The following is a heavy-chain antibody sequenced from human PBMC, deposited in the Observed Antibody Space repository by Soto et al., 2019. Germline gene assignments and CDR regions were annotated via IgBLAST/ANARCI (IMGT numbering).Heavy chain of an antibody. D-gene: IGHD1-7*01. V-gene: IGHV3-33*01. CDR1: GFTFSSYG. Sequence: PGGSLRLSCAASGFTFSSYGMHWVRQAPGKGLEWVAVIWYDGSNKYYADSVKGRFTISRDNSKNTLYLQMNSLRAEDTAVYYCARDPRLELRPEKTIKKGYYYGMDVWGQGTTVTVSS. CDR2: IWYDGSNK. J-gene: IGHJ6*02. CDR3: ARDPRLELRPEKTIKKGYYYGMDV.